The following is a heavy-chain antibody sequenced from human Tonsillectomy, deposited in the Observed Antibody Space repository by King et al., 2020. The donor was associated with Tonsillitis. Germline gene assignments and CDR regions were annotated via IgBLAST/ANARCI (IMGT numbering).Heavy chain of an antibody. V-gene: IGHV4-59*01. D-gene: IGHD3-22*01. Sequence: VQLQESGPGLVKPSETLSLTCTVSGDSISSYYWSWIRTPPGKGLEWIGYIYYTGSTNYNPSLKSRVTISVDTSKNQFSLKLSSVTAADTAVYYCARDTYYYDSTGYYPTYFDYWGQGTLVTVSS. J-gene: IGHJ4*02. CDR1: GDSISSYY. CDR3: ARDTYYYDSTGYYPTYFDY. CDR2: IYYTGST.